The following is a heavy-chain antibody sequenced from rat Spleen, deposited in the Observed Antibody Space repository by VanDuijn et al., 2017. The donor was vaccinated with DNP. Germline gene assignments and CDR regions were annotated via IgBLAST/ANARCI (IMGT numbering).Heavy chain of an antibody. CDR1: GFTFNNYW. CDR3: ARVYYDGSNNYHNRAMDA. V-gene: IGHV5-31*01. CDR2: ITSGGGST. J-gene: IGHJ4*01. D-gene: IGHD1-12*02. Sequence: EVQLVESGGDLVQPGRSLKLSCVASGFTFNNYWMTWIRQVPGKGLEWVASITSGGGSTYYPDSVKGRFTISRDNAKNTLYLQMNSLRSEETATYYGARVYYDGSNNYHNRAMDAWGKGTSVTVSS.